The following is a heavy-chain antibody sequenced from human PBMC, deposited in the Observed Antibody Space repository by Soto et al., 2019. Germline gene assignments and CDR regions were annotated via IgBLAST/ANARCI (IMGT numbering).Heavy chain of an antibody. CDR1: GFTFGDYA. D-gene: IGHD2-15*01. CDR3: TKARINFPIGGSYLDY. V-gene: IGHV3-49*04. Sequence: PGGSLRLSCTASGFTFGDYAMSWVRQAPGKGLEWVGFIRSKAYGGTTEYAASVKGRFTISRDDSKSIAYLQMNSLKTEDTAVYYCTKARINFPIGGSYLDYWGQGTLVTVSS. J-gene: IGHJ4*02. CDR2: IRSKAYGGTT.